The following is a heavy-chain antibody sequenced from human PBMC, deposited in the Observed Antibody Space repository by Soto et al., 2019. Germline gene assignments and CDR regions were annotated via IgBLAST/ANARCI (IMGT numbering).Heavy chain of an antibody. CDR3: AKGPCGSVLEY. CDR1: GFTFSSYA. Sequence: EVQLLESGGGLVQPGGSLRLSCAASGFTFSSYAMSWVRQAPGKGLEWVSAISGSGGSTYFADSVKGRFTISRDNPKHRLYLKMGSLRAEDTAIYYCAKGPCGSVLEYWGQGTLVTVSS. D-gene: IGHD3-10*01. J-gene: IGHJ4*02. CDR2: ISGSGGST. V-gene: IGHV3-23*01.